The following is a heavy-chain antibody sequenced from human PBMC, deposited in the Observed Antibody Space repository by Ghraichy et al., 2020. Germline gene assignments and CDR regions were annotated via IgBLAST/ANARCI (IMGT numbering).Heavy chain of an antibody. CDR3: AKDSMVRGVIIPY. CDR1: GFTFSSYA. J-gene: IGHJ4*02. V-gene: IGHV3-23*01. CDR2: ISRSGGDT. D-gene: IGHD3-10*01. Sequence: GGSLRLSCAGSGFTFSSYAMSWVRQAPGKGLGWVSAISRSGGDTYYADSVKGRFTISRDDSKNTVYLQMNSLTVEDTAVYYCAKDSMVRGVIIPYWGQGTLVTVSS.